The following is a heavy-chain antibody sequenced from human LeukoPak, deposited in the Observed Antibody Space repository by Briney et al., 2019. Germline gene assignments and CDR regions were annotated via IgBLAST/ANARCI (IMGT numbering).Heavy chain of an antibody. CDR3: AREAQIITMVRGYFDY. J-gene: IGHJ4*02. CDR2: ISSSGSTI. CDR1: GFTFSDYY. D-gene: IGHD3-10*01. Sequence: GGSLRLPCAASGFTFSDYYMSWIRQAPGKGLEWVSYISSSGSTIYYADSVKGRFTISRDNAKNSLYLQMNSLRAEDTAVYYCAREAQIITMVRGYFDYWGQGTLVTVSS. V-gene: IGHV3-11*04.